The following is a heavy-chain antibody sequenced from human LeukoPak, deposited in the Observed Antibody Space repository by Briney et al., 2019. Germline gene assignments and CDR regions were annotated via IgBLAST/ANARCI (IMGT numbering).Heavy chain of an antibody. CDR1: GGSISSCY. V-gene: IGHV4-59*01. CDR3: ASGYSSGWYYFDY. Sequence: SETLSLTCTVSGGSISSCYWSWIRQPPGKGLEWIGYIYYSGSTNYNPSLKSRVTISVDTSKNQFSLKLSSVTAADTAVYYCASGYSSGWYYFDYWGQGTMVTVSS. D-gene: IGHD6-19*01. J-gene: IGHJ4*02. CDR2: IYYSGST.